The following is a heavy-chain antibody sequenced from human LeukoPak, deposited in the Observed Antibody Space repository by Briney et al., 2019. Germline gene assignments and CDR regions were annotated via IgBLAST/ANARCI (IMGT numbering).Heavy chain of an antibody. D-gene: IGHD6-13*01. CDR2: IYYSGST. Sequence: SETLSLTCTVSGGSISSYYWSWIRQPPGKGLEWIGYIYYSGSTNYNPSLKSRVTISVDTSKNQFSLKLSSMTAADTAVYYCARSSTRYSSSWYPPGPFDYWGQGTLVTVSS. J-gene: IGHJ4*02. V-gene: IGHV4-59*01. CDR1: GGSISSYY. CDR3: ARSSTRYSSSWYPPGPFDY.